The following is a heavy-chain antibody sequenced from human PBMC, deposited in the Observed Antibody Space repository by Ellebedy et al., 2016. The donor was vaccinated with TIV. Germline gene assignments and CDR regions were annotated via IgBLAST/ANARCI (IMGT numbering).Heavy chain of an antibody. CDR1: GFTFSSYN. Sequence: GESLKISXAASGFTFSSYNMNWVRQAPGKGLEWVSSIGPSGDYIFYADSLKGRFTISRDNSKNSLFLQMNSLEAEDTAVYYCVRDGYSTLAFWGQGTLVSVSS. J-gene: IGHJ4*02. D-gene: IGHD5-12*01. V-gene: IGHV3-21*01. CDR3: VRDGYSTLAF. CDR2: IGPSGDYI.